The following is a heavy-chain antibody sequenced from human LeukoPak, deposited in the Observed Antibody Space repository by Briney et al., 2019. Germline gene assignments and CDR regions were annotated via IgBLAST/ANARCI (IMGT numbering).Heavy chain of an antibody. CDR1: GGSISSYY. J-gene: IGHJ4*02. Sequence: KPSETLSLTCTVSGGSISSYYWSWIRQPPGKGLEWIGYIYYSGSTYYNPSLKSRVTISVDTSKNQFSLKLSSVTAADTAVYYCARDPAAAEGYWGQGTLVTVSS. V-gene: IGHV4-59*12. CDR3: ARDPAAAEGY. D-gene: IGHD6-13*01. CDR2: IYYSGST.